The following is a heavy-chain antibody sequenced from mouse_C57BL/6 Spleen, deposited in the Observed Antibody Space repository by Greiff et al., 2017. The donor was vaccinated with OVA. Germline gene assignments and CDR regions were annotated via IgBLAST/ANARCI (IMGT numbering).Heavy chain of an antibody. CDR2: ILPGSGST. CDR3: ARYPITTVVATRAMDY. Sequence: QVQLQQSGAELMKPGASVKLSCKATGYTFTGYWIEWVKQRPGHGLEWIGEILPGSGSTNYNEKFKGKATFTADTSSNTAYMQLSSLTTEDSAIYDCARYPITTVVATRAMDYWGQGTSVTVSS. CDR1: GYTFTGYW. D-gene: IGHD1-1*01. V-gene: IGHV1-9*01. J-gene: IGHJ4*01.